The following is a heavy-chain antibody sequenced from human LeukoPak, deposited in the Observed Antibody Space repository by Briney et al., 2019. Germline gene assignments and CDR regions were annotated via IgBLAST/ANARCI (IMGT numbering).Heavy chain of an antibody. V-gene: IGHV3-7*01. J-gene: IGHJ4*02. CDR2: IKQDGSEK. Sequence: PGGSLRLSCAASGFTFSNYWMSWVRQAPGKGLEWVANIKQDGSEKDYVDFMKGRFTISRDNAKNSVYLQVNSLRADDTAVYHCARIGYRSSSFDYWGQGTLVTVSS. CDR3: ARIGYRSSSFDY. D-gene: IGHD6-13*01. CDR1: GFTFSNYW.